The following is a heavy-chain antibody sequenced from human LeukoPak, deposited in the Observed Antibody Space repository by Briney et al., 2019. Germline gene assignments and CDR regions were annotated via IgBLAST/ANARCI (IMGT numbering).Heavy chain of an antibody. D-gene: IGHD3-22*01. CDR2: IYYSGST. Sequence: SQTLSLTCTVSGGSISSGGYYWGWIRQPPGKGLEWIGSIYYSGSTYYTPSVKSRVTISVYTSKNQFSLKLSSVTAADTAVYYCARHSRYYYDSSGRHYWGQGTLVTVSS. J-gene: IGHJ4*02. CDR3: ARHSRYYYDSSGRHY. CDR1: GGSISSGGYY. V-gene: IGHV4-39*01.